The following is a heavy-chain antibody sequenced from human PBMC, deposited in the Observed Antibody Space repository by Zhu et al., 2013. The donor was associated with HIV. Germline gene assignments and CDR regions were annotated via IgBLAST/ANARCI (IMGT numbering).Heavy chain of an antibody. CDR3: ARGLSSSWPYYYYYYGMDV. CDR1: GYTFTGYY. D-gene: IGHD6-13*01. Sequence: QVQLVQSGAEVKKPGASVKVSCKASGYTFTGYYMHWVRQAPGQGLEWMGWINPNSGGTNYAQKFQGRVTMTRDTSISTAYMELSRLRSDDTAVYYCARGLSSSWPYYYYYYGMDVWGQGTTVTRLL. CDR2: INPNSGGT. V-gene: IGHV1-2*02. J-gene: IGHJ6*02.